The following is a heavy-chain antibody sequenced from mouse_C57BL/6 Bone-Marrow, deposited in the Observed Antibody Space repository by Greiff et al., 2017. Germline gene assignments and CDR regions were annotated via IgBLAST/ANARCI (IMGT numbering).Heavy chain of an antibody. CDR3: VRLSDYGSSYWDFDV. J-gene: IGHJ1*03. CDR1: GFSFNTYA. D-gene: IGHD1-1*01. CDR2: IRSKSNNYAT. V-gene: IGHV10-1*01. Sequence: DVHLVESGGGLVQPKGSLKLSCAASGFSFNTYAMNWVRQAPGKGLEWVARIRSKSNNYATYYADSVKDRFTISRDDSEIMLYLQMNNFKTEDTAMYYCVRLSDYGSSYWDFDVWGTGTTVTVSS.